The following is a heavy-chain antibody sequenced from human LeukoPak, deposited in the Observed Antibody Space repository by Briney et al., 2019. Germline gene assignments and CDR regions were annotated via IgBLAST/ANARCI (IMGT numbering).Heavy chain of an antibody. Sequence: GGSLRLSCVASGFSFSSYPMNWVRQAPGKGLEWVSHINSDTNITPYTASVSGRFTISRDNAKNSLYLQMNSLRAEDTAVYYCARFYYYDSSGYYPRDYWGQGTLVTVSS. J-gene: IGHJ4*02. V-gene: IGHV3-48*04. CDR3: ARFYYYDSSGYYPRDY. CDR2: INSDTNIT. D-gene: IGHD3-22*01. CDR1: GFSFSSYP.